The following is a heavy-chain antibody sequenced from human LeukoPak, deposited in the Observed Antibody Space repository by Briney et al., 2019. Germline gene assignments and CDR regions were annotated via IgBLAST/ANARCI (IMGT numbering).Heavy chain of an antibody. CDR3: ARYIAAAAKLDY. CDR1: GFTFSTSW. D-gene: IGHD6-13*01. J-gene: IGHJ4*02. Sequence: PGGSLRLSCAASGFTFSTSWMSWVREAPGEGLEWVANIKQDVSVKNYVDSVKGRFTISRDNAKKSQYLQMNSLRGEDTAVYYCARYIAAAAKLDYWGQGTLVTVSS. V-gene: IGHV3-7*04. CDR2: IKQDVSVK.